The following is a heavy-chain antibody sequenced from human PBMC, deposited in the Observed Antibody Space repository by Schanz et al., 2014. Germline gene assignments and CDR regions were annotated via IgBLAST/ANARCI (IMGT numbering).Heavy chain of an antibody. CDR3: AKGRFGELSAFDI. Sequence: EVQLVESGGGLVQPGGSLRLSCSASGFTFSIYAMHWVRQAPGKGLEYVSAISHDGYSTYYADSVKGRFTISRDNSKNTLYLQMSSLTTEDTAVYYCAKGRFGELSAFDIWGQGTMVTVSS. J-gene: IGHJ3*02. CDR1: GFTFSIYA. D-gene: IGHD3-10*01. V-gene: IGHV3-64D*06. CDR2: ISHDGYST.